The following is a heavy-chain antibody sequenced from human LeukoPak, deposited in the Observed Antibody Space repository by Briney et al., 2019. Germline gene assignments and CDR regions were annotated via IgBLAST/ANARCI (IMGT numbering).Heavy chain of an antibody. J-gene: IGHJ4*02. CDR2: IIPIFGTA. D-gene: IGHD2-2*01. CDR1: GGTFSSYA. V-gene: IGHV1-69*13. CDR3: ARVRRGVVPASMDY. Sequence: SVKVSCKASGGTFSSYAISWVRQAPGQGLEWMGGIIPIFGTANYAQKFQGRVTITADESTSTAYMELSSLRSEDTAVYYCARVRRGVVPASMDYWGQGTLVTVSS.